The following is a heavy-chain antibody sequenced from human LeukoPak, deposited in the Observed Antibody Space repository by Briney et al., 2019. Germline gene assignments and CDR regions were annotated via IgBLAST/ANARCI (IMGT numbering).Heavy chain of an antibody. CDR2: IHPSTGNP. Sequence: GASVKVSCKASGYTFSDYYIQWVRQAPGQGLEWMGWIHPSTGNPTYAQGFTGRFVFSLDTSVSTTYLQISSLKAEDTAVYYCARAYQRLGYLSLPDYWGQGTLVTVSS. J-gene: IGHJ4*02. V-gene: IGHV7-4-1*02. CDR1: GYTFSDYY. CDR3: ARAYQRLGYLSLPDY. D-gene: IGHD3-16*02.